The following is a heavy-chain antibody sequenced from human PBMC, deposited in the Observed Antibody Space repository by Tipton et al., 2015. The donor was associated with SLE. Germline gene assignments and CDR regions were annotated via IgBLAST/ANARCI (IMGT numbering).Heavy chain of an antibody. V-gene: IGHV3-7*01. D-gene: IGHD3-10*01. CDR3: AGVHSDGSGSYYRSLDY. CDR2: IKKDGSQK. J-gene: IGHJ4*02. Sequence: SLRLSCAASGFTFSTYWMGWVRQAPGKGLEWVANIKKDGSQKFYVDSVKGRFTISRDNAKKSLSLQMNSLRAEDTAVYYCAGVHSDGSGSYYRSLDYWGQGSVVTVSS. CDR1: GFTFSTYW.